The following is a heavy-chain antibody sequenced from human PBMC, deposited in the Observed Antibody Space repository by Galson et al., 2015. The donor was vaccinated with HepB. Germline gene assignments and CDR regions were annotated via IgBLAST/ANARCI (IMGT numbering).Heavy chain of an antibody. J-gene: IGHJ4*02. V-gene: IGHV3-66*04. Sequence: SLRLSCAASGFTVSSYYMSWVRQAPGKGLEWVSVLYTRGTTYYADSVKGRFSISRDNDKNTLSLQMNNLRDEDTAVYFCARHGEMWCSGNNCYNSWFDYWGRGTLLTVSS. CDR2: LYTRGTT. CDR1: GFTVSSYY. D-gene: IGHD2-2*02. CDR3: ARHGEMWCSGNNCYNSWFDY.